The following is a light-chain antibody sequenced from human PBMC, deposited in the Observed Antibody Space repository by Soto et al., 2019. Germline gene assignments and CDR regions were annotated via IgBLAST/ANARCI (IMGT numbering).Light chain of an antibody. Sequence: QSALTQPASVSGSRGQSIIISCVGRNTDVGQDKSVSWYQQGPGKAPKLLIFEVTNRPSGVSNRFSGSRSGNTASLTISGLQPDDEGDYFCVSYTDTDTLVFGTGTKVRVL. CDR3: VSYTDTDTLV. CDR1: NTDVGQDKS. CDR2: EVT. V-gene: IGLV2-14*01. J-gene: IGLJ1*01.